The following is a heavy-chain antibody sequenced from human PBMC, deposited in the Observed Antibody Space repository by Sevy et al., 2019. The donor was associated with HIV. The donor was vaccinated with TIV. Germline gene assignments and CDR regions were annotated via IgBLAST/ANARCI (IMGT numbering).Heavy chain of an antibody. D-gene: IGHD6-13*01. CDR1: GFTFSSYA. V-gene: IGHV3-23*01. Sequence: GGSLRLSCAASGFTFSSYAMNWDRQAPGKGLEWVSGLSGSGGSTNYAYSVKGRFTISRDNSKNTLYLQMSSLRAEDTAVYYCAKDRVWELGDAFDIWGQGTMVTVSS. J-gene: IGHJ3*02. CDR3: AKDRVWELGDAFDI. CDR2: LSGSGGST.